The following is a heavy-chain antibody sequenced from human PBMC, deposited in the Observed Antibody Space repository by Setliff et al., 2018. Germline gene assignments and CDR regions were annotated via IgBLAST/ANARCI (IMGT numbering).Heavy chain of an antibody. J-gene: IGHJ6*03. CDR3: ARGRHPPWSGYPYYYMDV. V-gene: IGHV1-69*06. D-gene: IGHD3-3*01. CDR2: TIPIFGTA. CDR1: GGTFSSYA. Sequence: SVKVSCKASGGTFSSYAISWVRQAPGQGLEWMGRTIPIFGTANYAQKFQGRVTITADKSTSTAYMELSSLRSEDTAVYYCARGRHPPWSGYPYYYMDVWGKETTVTVSS.